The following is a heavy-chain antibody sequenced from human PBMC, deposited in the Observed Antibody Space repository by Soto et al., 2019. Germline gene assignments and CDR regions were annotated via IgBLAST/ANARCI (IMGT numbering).Heavy chain of an antibody. CDR1: GFSFSDYS. J-gene: IGHJ4*02. D-gene: IGHD7-27*01. Sequence: EVQLVESGGGLVKPGGSLRLSCAASGFSFSDYSMNWVRQAPGKGLEWVSSISSSSSYIYYADSLKGRLTVSRDNAKISLYLQMNSLRAEDTAIYYCARDQRSSTWGDFDYWGQGTLVAVSS. V-gene: IGHV3-21*01. CDR3: ARDQRSSTWGDFDY. CDR2: ISSSSSYI.